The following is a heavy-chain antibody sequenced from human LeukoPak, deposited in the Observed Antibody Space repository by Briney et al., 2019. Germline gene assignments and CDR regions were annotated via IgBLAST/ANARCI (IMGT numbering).Heavy chain of an antibody. V-gene: IGHV4-4*07. CDR1: GGSISSYY. J-gene: IGHJ4*02. CDR2: IYTSGST. D-gene: IGHD3-3*01. CDR3: ARDSSQNYDFWSGYFDY. Sequence: SETLSLTCTVSGGSISSYYWSWIRQPAGKGLEWIGRIYTSGSTSYNPSLKSRVTMSVDTSKNQFSLKLSSVTAADTAVYYCARDSSQNYDFWSGYFDYWGQGTLVTVSS.